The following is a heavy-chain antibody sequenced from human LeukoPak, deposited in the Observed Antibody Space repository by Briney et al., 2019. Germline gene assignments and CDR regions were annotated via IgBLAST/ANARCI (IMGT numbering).Heavy chain of an antibody. D-gene: IGHD5-18*01. J-gene: IGHJ5*02. CDR1: GVTFCNYW. CDR3: ARDPHGYWWFDP. Sequence: GGSLRLSCAASGVTFCNYWMHWVRQAPGKGLVWVSRINSDGSSTTYADSVKGRFTISRDNAKNTLYLQMNSLRAEDTAVYYCARDPHGYWWFDPWGQGTLVTVSS. CDR2: INSDGSST. V-gene: IGHV3-74*03.